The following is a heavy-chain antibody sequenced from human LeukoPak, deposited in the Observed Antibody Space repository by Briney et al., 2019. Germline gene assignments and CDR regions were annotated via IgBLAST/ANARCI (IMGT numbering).Heavy chain of an antibody. CDR2: INSDGSST. CDR1: GFTFSSYW. V-gene: IGHV3-74*01. D-gene: IGHD6-19*01. Sequence: GGSLRLSCAASGFTFSSYWMHWVRHAPGKGLVWVSRINSDGSSTSYADSVKGRFTISRDNAKNTLYLQMNSLRAEDTAVYYCARDPPYSSGWYGRGFYMDVWGKGTTVTVSS. CDR3: ARDPPYSSGWYGRGFYMDV. J-gene: IGHJ6*03.